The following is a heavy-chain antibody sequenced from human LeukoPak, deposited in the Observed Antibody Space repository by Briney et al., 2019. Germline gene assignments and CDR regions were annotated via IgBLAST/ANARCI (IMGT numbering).Heavy chain of an antibody. D-gene: IGHD3-16*01. CDR3: ARDFGPRLYAFDV. V-gene: IGHV3-48*03. CDR1: GFSFSTYE. CDR2: ISSRGESI. Sequence: GGSLRLSCAASGFSFSTYEFNWVRQAPGKGLEWLSFISSRGESIHYADSVKGRFTISRDDAKNSLYLQMNSLRAEDTAVYFCARDFGPRLYAFDVWGQGTMITVSS. J-gene: IGHJ3*01.